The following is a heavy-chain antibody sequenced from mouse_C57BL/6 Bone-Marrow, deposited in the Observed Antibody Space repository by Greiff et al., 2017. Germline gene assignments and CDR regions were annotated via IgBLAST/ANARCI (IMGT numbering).Heavy chain of an antibody. V-gene: IGHV1-55*01. J-gene: IGHJ1*03. CDR3: ARSPMENGYYLQYFDV. D-gene: IGHD2-3*01. Sequence: QVQLQQPGAELVKPGASVKMSCKASGYTFTSYWITWVKQRPGQGLEWIGDIYPGSGSTNYNEKFKSKATLTVDTSSSTAYMQLSSLTSEDSAVYYCARSPMENGYYLQYFDVWGTGTTVTVSS. CDR1: GYTFTSYW. CDR2: IYPGSGST.